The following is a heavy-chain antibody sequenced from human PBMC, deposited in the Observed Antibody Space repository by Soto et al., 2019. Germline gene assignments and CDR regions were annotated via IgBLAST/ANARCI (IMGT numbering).Heavy chain of an antibody. J-gene: IGHJ2*01. CDR3: AREIIPLTADWYFDL. CDR1: GGSISGGGYY. Sequence: QVQLQESGPGLVKPSETLSLTCTVSGGSISGGGYYWSWIRQPPGKGLEWIGYTYDSGSNYYNPSLKSRISISVDTSKNQFSLRLTSVTAADTAVYYCAREIIPLTADWYFDLWGRGTLVTVSS. CDR2: TYDSGSN. D-gene: IGHD2-21*02. V-gene: IGHV4-30-4*01.